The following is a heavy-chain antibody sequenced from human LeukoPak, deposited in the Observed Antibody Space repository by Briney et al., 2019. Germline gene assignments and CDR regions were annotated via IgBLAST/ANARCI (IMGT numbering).Heavy chain of an antibody. V-gene: IGHV3-74*01. J-gene: IGHJ3*01. CDR1: GLTFSSYW. D-gene: IGHD1/OR15-1a*01. CDR3: ARGLTGTNAFDF. Sequence: GGSLRLSCAAPGLTFSSYWMHWVRQAPGKGLVWVSRINSDGSSTNYVDSVKGRFTISRDNAKNTLYLQMNSLRAEDTAVYYCARGLTGTNAFDFLGQGTLVTVS. CDR2: INSDGSST.